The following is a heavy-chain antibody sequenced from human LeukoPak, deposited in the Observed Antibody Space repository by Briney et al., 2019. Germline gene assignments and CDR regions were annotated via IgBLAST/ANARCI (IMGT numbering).Heavy chain of an antibody. CDR2: INPNSGGT. J-gene: IGHJ4*02. D-gene: IGHD6-19*01. Sequence: ASVKVSCKASGYTFTGYYMHWVRQAPGQGLEWMGWINPNSGGTNYAQKFQGRVTMTRDTSISTAYMELSRLRSDDPAVYYCARDLGLGSGYDSWGQGTLVTVSS. CDR3: ARDLGLGSGYDS. V-gene: IGHV1-2*02. CDR1: GYTFTGYY.